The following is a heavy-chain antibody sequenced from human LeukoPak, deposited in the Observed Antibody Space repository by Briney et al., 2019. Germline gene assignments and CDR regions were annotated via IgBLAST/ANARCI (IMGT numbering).Heavy chain of an antibody. CDR2: IKSDGTST. CDR1: GFPFSGNW. J-gene: IGHJ4*02. V-gene: IGHV3-74*01. D-gene: IGHD6-13*01. Sequence: GGSLRLSCAASGFPFSGNWMHWVRQAPGKGLVWVSRIKSDGTSTNYADSVKGRFTISRDNAKNTLYLQMDSLRAEDTAVYYCAREGTYSSSWYIWYYFDYWGQGTLVTVSS. CDR3: AREGTYSSSWYIWYYFDY.